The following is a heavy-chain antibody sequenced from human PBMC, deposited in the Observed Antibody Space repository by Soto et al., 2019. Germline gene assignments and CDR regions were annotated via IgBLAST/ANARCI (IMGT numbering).Heavy chain of an antibody. CDR1: GFTVSSYE. J-gene: IGHJ4*02. CDR3: VRARSTDSRPDY. D-gene: IGHD3-22*01. V-gene: IGHV3-48*03. Sequence: GGSLRLSCAASGFTVSSYEMNWVRQAPGKGLEWVSYIGTSGTSMYYADSVKGRFTISRDNAKNSLFLQLDSLRAEDTAVYFCVRARSTDSRPDYWGQGTLVTVSS. CDR2: IGTSGTSM.